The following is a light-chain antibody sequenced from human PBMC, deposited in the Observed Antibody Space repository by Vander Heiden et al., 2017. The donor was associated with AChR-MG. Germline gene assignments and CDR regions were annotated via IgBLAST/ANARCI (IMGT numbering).Light chain of an antibody. Sequence: AIRMTQSPSSLSASAGDRVTITCWASRDISNSLAWYQQKPGKAPKLLIYEASSLQSGVPSRFSASGSGTDFTLTISSLQSEDFATYHCQQYYSSKLTFGGGTKVEIK. CDR1: RDISNS. CDR2: EAS. CDR3: QQYYSSKLT. J-gene: IGKJ4*01. V-gene: IGKV1-8*01.